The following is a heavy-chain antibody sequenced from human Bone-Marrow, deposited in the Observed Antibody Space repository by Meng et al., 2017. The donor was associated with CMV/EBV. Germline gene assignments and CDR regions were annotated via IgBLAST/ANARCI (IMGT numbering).Heavy chain of an antibody. CDR1: GFTFSSSW. CDR2: ISGSGGST. J-gene: IGHJ4*02. D-gene: IGHD3-10*01. CDR3: AKDARSVGSGTYYEVNYLDY. Sequence: GESLKISCAASGFTFSSSWMHWVRQAPGKGLEWVSAISGSGGSTYYADSVKGRFTISRDNSKNTLYLQMNSLRAEDTAVYYCAKDARSVGSGTYYEVNYLDYWGQGTPVTVSS. V-gene: IGHV3-23*01.